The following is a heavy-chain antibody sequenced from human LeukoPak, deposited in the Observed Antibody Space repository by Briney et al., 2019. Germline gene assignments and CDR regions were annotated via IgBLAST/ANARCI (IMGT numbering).Heavy chain of an antibody. CDR3: ARDGGSCSSGTICYSRAEYYYYGLDV. CDR1: EYTFTGYY. J-gene: IGHJ6*02. V-gene: IGHV1-2*06. CDR2: INPNSGGT. Sequence: EASVKVSCKASEYTFTGYYMHWVRQAPGQGLEWMGRINPNSGGTNYAQNFQGRVTMTRDTSISTVYMELSRLRSDDTAVYYCARDGGSCSSGTICYSRAEYYYYGLDVWGQGTTVTVSS. D-gene: IGHD2-2*01.